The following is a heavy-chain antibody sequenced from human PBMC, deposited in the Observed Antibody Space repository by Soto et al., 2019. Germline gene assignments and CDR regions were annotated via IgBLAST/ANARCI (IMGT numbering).Heavy chain of an antibody. V-gene: IGHV1-46*01. J-gene: IGHJ4*02. CDR3: AIERIQWLASLAK. D-gene: IGHD6-19*01. CDR1: GYTFTNYY. Sequence: ASVKVSCKASGYTFTNYYIHWVRQAPGQGLEWMGIINPTGGSTNYAQKFQGRVTFTRDTSASTAYMELSSLRSEDTAVYYCAIERIQWLASLAKWGQGTLVTVSP. CDR2: INPTGGST.